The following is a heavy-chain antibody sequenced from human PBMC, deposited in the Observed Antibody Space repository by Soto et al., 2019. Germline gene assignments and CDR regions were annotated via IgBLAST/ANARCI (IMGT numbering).Heavy chain of an antibody. CDR1: GYTFTGYY. J-gene: IGHJ6*02. CDR2: INPNSGGT. D-gene: IGHD3-22*01. Sequence: ASVKVSCKASGYTFTGYYMHWVRQAPGQGLEWMGWINPNSGGTNYAQKFQGRVTMTRDTSISTAYMELSRLRSDDTAVYYCARDVSYYYDSSGYYRPDYGMDVWGQGTTVTSP. V-gene: IGHV1-2*02. CDR3: ARDVSYYYDSSGYYRPDYGMDV.